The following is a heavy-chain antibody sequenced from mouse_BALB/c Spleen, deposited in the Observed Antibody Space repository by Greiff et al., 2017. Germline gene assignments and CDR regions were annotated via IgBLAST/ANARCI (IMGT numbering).Heavy chain of an antibody. CDR1: GFSLTSYG. J-gene: IGHJ3*01. Sequence: VMLVESGPGLVAPSQSLSITCTVSGFSLTSYGVHWVRQPPGKGLEWLGVIWAGGSTNYNSALMSRLSISKDNSKSQVFLKMNSLQTDDTAMYYCAREGGLRPSYWGQGTLVTVSA. CDR2: IWAGGST. V-gene: IGHV2-9*02. CDR3: AREGGLRPSY. D-gene: IGHD2-4*01.